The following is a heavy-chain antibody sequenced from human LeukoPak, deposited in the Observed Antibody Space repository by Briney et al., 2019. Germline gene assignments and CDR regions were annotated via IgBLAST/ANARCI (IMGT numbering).Heavy chain of an antibody. V-gene: IGHV4-4*02. CDR2: IYHSGST. CDR1: GGSVSSGHW. CDR3: ARLRYYDSSGYYSGFDY. Sequence: SETLSLTCAVSGGSVSSGHWWSWVRQPPGKGLEWIGEIYHSGSTNYNPSLKSRVTISIDKSKNQFSLKLSSVTAVDTAVYFCARLRYYDSSGYYSGFDYWGQGTLVTVSS. J-gene: IGHJ4*02. D-gene: IGHD3-22*01.